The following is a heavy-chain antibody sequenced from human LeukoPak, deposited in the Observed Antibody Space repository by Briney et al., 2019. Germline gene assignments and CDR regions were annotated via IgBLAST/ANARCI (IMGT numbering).Heavy chain of an antibody. Sequence: GGSLRLSCAASGFTFDDYGMSWVRQAPGKGLEWVSGINWNGGSTGYADSVKGRFTISRDNSKNTLYLQMNSLRAEDTAVYYCAKDTSSSWTSIPFDYWGQGTLVTVSS. CDR1: GFTFDDYG. V-gene: IGHV3-20*04. D-gene: IGHD6-13*01. J-gene: IGHJ4*02. CDR2: INWNGGST. CDR3: AKDTSSSWTSIPFDY.